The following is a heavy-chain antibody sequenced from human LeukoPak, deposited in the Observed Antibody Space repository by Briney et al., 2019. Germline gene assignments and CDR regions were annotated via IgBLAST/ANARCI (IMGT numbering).Heavy chain of an antibody. V-gene: IGHV4-61*01. CDR1: GGSLNRGNYY. Sequence: SETLSHTCTDPGGSLNRGNYYWICIRQPPGKGLEWLGYILDSGSNNYNPSLKTRATISVDTSKNEFSLKRTSVTAAKPAVYSCARAGYSSSFAMDVWGKGTTVTISS. CDR2: ILDSGSN. J-gene: IGHJ6*04. CDR3: ARAGYSSSFAMDV. D-gene: IGHD6-13*01.